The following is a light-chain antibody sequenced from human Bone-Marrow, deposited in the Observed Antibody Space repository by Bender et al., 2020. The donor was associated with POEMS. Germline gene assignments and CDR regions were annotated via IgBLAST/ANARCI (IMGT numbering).Light chain of an antibody. Sequence: QSALTQPASVSGSPGQSITISCTGTRSDVGGYNFVSWYQHHPGKAPKLMIYDVYNRPSGVSNRFSGSKSGNTASLTISGLQSEDEADYYCAVWDDSLNGWVFGGGTKLTVL. CDR3: AVWDDSLNGWV. J-gene: IGLJ3*02. CDR1: RSDVGGYNF. CDR2: DVY. V-gene: IGLV2-14*03.